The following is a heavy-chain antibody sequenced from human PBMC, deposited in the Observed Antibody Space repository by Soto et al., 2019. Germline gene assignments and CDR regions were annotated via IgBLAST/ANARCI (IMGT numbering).Heavy chain of an antibody. CDR1: GFTFSSYA. Sequence: GGSLRLSCAASGFTFSSYAMSWVRQAPGKGLEWVSAISGSGGSTYYADSVKGRFTISRDNSKNTLYLQMNSLRAEDTAVYYCAKDHSSGWYAGGYFQHWGQGTLVTVSS. CDR3: AKDHSSGWYAGGYFQH. V-gene: IGHV3-23*01. CDR2: ISGSGGST. J-gene: IGHJ1*01. D-gene: IGHD6-19*01.